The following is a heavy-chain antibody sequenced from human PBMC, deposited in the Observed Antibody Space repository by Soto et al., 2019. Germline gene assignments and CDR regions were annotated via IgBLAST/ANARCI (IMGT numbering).Heavy chain of an antibody. CDR3: ARGLLYCGGDCYHAPLYYYYYGMDV. Sequence: GASVKVSCKPSVGSFSSYAISWVRQAPGQGLEWMGGIIPIFGTANYAQKFQGRVTITADESTSTAYMELSSLRSEDTAVYYCARGLLYCGGDCYHAPLYYYYYGMDVWGQGTTVTVSS. J-gene: IGHJ6*02. CDR2: IIPIFGTA. D-gene: IGHD2-21*02. V-gene: IGHV1-69*13. CDR1: VGSFSSYA.